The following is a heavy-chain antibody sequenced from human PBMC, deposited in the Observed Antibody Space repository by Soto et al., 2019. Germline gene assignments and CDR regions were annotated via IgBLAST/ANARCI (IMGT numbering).Heavy chain of an antibody. D-gene: IGHD1-26*01. J-gene: IGHJ3*02. V-gene: IGHV3-74*01. CDR3: IRDFGEVGSTAAFDI. CDR1: GFTFSRFW. CDR2: IHSDGSST. Sequence: GGSLRLSCAASGFTFSRFWMHWVRQAPGKGLVWVAHIHSDGSSTSYADFVKGRFTISRDNAKNTVYLQMNSLRAEDTAMYFCIRDFGEVGSTAAFDIWGHGTMVTVSS.